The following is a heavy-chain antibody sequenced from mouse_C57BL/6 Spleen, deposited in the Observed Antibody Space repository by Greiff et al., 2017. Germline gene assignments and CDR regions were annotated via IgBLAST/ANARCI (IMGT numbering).Heavy chain of an antibody. V-gene: IGHV1-82*01. D-gene: IGHD1-1*01. CDR2: IYPGDGDT. CDR1: GYAFSSSW. Sequence: QVPLKQSGPELVKPGASVKISCKASGYAFSSSWMNWVKQRPGKGFEWIGRIYPGDGDTNYNGKFKGKATLTADKSSSTDYMQLSSLTSEDSAVYFSARRTTVVAKKWYFDVWGTGTTVTVSS. CDR3: ARRTTVVAKKWYFDV. J-gene: IGHJ1*03.